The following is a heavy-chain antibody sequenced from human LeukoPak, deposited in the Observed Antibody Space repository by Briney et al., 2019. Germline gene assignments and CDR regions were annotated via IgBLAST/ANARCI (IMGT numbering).Heavy chain of an antibody. Sequence: PGGSLRLSCAASGFTFSSYAMHWVRQAPGKGLEWVAVISYDGSNKYYADSVKGRFTISRDNSKNTLYLQMNSLRAEDTAAYYCARVLTGYYNFDYWGQGTLVTVSS. J-gene: IGHJ4*02. CDR3: ARVLTGYYNFDY. D-gene: IGHD3-9*01. CDR2: ISYDGSNK. CDR1: GFTFSSYA. V-gene: IGHV3-30*04.